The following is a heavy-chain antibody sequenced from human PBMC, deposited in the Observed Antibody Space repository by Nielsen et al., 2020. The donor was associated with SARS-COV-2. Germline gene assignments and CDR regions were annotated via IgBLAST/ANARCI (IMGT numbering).Heavy chain of an antibody. D-gene: IGHD2-15*01. Sequence: GGSLRLSCAASGFTFSSYAMHWVRQAPGKGLEWVAVISYDGSNKYYADSVKGRFTISRDNSKNTLYLQMNSLRAEDTAVYYCAKDQVSYCSGGSCYPADYWGQGTLVTVSS. CDR1: GFTFSSYA. J-gene: IGHJ4*02. CDR2: ISYDGSNK. CDR3: AKDQVSYCSGGSCYPADY. V-gene: IGHV3-30-3*01.